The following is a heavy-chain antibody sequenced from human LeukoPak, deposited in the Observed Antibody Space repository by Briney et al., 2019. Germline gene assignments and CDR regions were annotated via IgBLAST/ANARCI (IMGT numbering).Heavy chain of an antibody. V-gene: IGHV1-69*01. CDR2: IIPIFGTA. Sequence: AASVKVSCKASGGTFSSYAISWVRQAPGQGLEWMGGIIPIFGTANYAQKFQGRVTITADESTSTAYMELSSLRSEDTAVYYCARNRRDGYNFMWKGAYDYWGQGTLVTVPS. J-gene: IGHJ4*02. CDR1: GGTFSSYA. CDR3: ARNRRDGYNFMWKGAYDY. D-gene: IGHD5-24*01.